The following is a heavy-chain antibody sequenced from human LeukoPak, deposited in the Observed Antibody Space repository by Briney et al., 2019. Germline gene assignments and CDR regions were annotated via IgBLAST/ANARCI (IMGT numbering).Heavy chain of an antibody. CDR2: NLNRRST. J-gene: IGHJ3*02. Sequence: NLNRRSTGPAASVKGRFTISRYNANNSLYLQMNSLRAEDTAVYYCAKEATVDDAFDILGQGTMVTVSS. CDR3: AKEATVDDAFDI. D-gene: IGHD4-17*01. V-gene: IGHV3-20*03.